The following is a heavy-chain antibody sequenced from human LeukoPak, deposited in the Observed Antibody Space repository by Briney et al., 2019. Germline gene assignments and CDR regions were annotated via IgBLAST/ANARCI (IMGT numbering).Heavy chain of an antibody. V-gene: IGHV4-34*01. Sequence: SETLSLTCAVYGGSFSGYYWSWIRRPPGKGLEWIGEINHSGSTNYNPSLKSRDTISVDTSKNQFSLKLSSVTAADTAVNYCAKVSRWPPRAFNSWGQGTLSPSPQ. CDR3: AKVSRWPPRAFNS. J-gene: IGHJ4*02. D-gene: IGHD4-23*01. CDR1: GGSFSGYY. CDR2: INHSGST.